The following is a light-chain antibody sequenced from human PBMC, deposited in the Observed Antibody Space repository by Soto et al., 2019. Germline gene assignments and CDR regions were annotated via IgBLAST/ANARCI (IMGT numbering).Light chain of an antibody. CDR3: QQYNSYPWT. CDR2: KAS. CDR1: QSISSW. J-gene: IGKJ1*01. Sequence: DIQMTQSPSTLSASVGDRVTITCRASQSISSWLAWYQQKPGKAPKLLIYKASSLESGVPSRFSGSGSGTEFTLTISSLQPDDCATYYGQQYNSYPWTFGQGPKGEIK. V-gene: IGKV1-5*03.